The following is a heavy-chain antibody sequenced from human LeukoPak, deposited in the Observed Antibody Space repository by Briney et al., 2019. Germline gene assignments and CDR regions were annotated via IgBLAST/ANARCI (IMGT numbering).Heavy chain of an antibody. V-gene: IGHV3-74*01. CDR3: VSFYETY. J-gene: IGHJ4*02. CDR2: INSDGSWT. Sequence: GGSLRLSCAASGNYWMHWVRQAPGKGLVWVSHINSDGSWTSYADSMKGRFTISKDNAKNTVYLQMDSLRAEDTAVYYCVSFYETYWGRGTLVTVSS. D-gene: IGHD2/OR15-2a*01. CDR1: GNYW.